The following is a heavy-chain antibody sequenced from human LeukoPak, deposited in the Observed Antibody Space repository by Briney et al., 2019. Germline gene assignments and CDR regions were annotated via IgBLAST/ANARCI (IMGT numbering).Heavy chain of an antibody. Sequence: ASVKVSCKASGYTFTSYGISWVRQAPGQGLEWMGWISAYNGNTNYAQKLQGRVTMTTDTSTSTVYMELRSLRSDDTAVYYCARESEGITIFGVVIKLFDYWGQGTLVTVSS. CDR2: ISAYNGNT. V-gene: IGHV1-18*01. CDR1: GYTFTSYG. CDR3: ARESEGITIFGVVIKLFDY. D-gene: IGHD3-3*01. J-gene: IGHJ4*02.